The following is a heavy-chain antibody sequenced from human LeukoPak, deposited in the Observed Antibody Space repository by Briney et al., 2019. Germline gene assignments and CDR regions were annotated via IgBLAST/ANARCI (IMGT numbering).Heavy chain of an antibody. D-gene: IGHD5-24*01. CDR1: RFTLSSYS. Sequence: PGGSLILSCAVSRFTLSSYSMNWVRQAPGKGLEWVSYISNSSSTIYYADSVKGRFTISRDNAKNSLYLQMNSLRAEDTAVYYCAGGYTGFGYWGQGTLVTVSS. V-gene: IGHV3-48*01. CDR3: AGGYTGFGY. CDR2: ISNSSSTI. J-gene: IGHJ4*02.